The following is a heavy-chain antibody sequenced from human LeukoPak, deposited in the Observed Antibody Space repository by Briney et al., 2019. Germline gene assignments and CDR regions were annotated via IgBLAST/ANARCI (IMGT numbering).Heavy chain of an antibody. D-gene: IGHD3-10*01. J-gene: IGHJ6*02. CDR1: GYSLTELS. CDR2: FDPEDGET. Sequence: ASVKVSCKVSGYSLTELSMHRVRQAPGKGLEWMGGFDPEDGETIYAQKFQGRVTMTEDTSTDTGYMELSSLRSDDTAVYYCATDQRGAGLGFVYGSGSFNGLDVWGQGTTVTVSS. CDR3: ATDQRGAGLGFVYGSGSFNGLDV. V-gene: IGHV1-24*01.